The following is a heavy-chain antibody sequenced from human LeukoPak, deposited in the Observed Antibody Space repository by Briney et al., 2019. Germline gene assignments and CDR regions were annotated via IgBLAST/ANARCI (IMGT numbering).Heavy chain of an antibody. CDR2: INAADNI. CDR1: GYTLTTYA. Sequence: GASVKVSCKASGYTLTTYAIHWVRQAPGQRLEWMGWINAADNIKYSQKFQGRVTFTRDTSASTAYMELSSLRSEDTAIYYCAHLLDYGDNRLDFWGQATLVTVSS. CDR3: AHLLDYGDNRLDF. D-gene: IGHD4-17*01. J-gene: IGHJ4*02. V-gene: IGHV1-3*01.